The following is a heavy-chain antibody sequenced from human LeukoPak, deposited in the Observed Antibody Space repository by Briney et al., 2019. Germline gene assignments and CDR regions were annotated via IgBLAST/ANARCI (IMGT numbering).Heavy chain of an antibody. Sequence: ASVKVSCKASGYAFTSYGISWVRQAPGQGLEWMGWISAYNGNTNYAQKLQGRVTMTTDTSTSAAYMELRSLRSDDTAVYYCARVGYYDSSGYYYSDYWGQGTLVTVSS. J-gene: IGHJ4*02. V-gene: IGHV1-18*01. CDR2: ISAYNGNT. CDR1: GYAFTSYG. CDR3: ARVGYYDSSGYYYSDY. D-gene: IGHD3-22*01.